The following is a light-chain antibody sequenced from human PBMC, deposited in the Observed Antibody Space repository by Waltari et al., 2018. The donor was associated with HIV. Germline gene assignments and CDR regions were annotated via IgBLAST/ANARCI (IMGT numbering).Light chain of an antibody. V-gene: IGLV1-44*01. CDR1: SSNIGSNT. J-gene: IGLJ3*02. Sequence: QSVLTQSLSASGTPGQRVIISCSGSSSNIGSNTVTLYQQFPGTAPKLLIYSYGQRPSGVPERFSGSKSATSASLAISGLRSEDEADYYCATWDDSLNAWVFGGGTKLTVL. CDR3: ATWDDSLNAWV. CDR2: SYG.